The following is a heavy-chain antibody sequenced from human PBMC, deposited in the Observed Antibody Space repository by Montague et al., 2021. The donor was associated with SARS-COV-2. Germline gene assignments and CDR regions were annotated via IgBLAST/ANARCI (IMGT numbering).Heavy chain of an antibody. V-gene: IGHV4-4*02. CDR3: ARKGSGRSDLAY. D-gene: IGHD1-26*01. CDR2: IYHTGST. J-gene: IGHJ4*02. CDR1: GESIRTANW. Sequence: SETLSLTCVGFGESIRTANWWTWVRMPTGTGLEWVGDIYHTGSTKYKPSLKSRVSMPVDKSWNQFSLRLTSVTAADTAIYYCARKGSGRSDLAYWGQGALVTVSS.